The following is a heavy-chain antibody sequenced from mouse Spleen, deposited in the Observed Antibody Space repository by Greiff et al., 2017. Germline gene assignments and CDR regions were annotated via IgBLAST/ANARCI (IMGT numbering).Heavy chain of an antibody. CDR3: AGPYDGYSGFAY. J-gene: IGHJ3*01. Sequence: QLQQSGAELVKPGASVKLSCKASGYTFTSYWMQWVKQRPGQGLEWIGEIDPSDSYTNYNQKFKGKATLTVDTSSSTAYMQLSSLTSEDSAVYYCAGPYDGYSGFAYWGQGTLVTVSA. V-gene: IGHV1-50*01. D-gene: IGHD2-3*01. CDR2: IDPSDSYT. CDR1: GYTFTSYW.